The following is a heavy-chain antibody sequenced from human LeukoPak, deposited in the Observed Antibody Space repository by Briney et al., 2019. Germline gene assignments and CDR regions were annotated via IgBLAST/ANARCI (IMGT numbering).Heavy chain of an antibody. CDR3: TRPGGYDSFDY. CDR1: GFTFSSYS. J-gene: IGHJ4*02. D-gene: IGHD5-12*01. CDR2: ISSSSSTI. Sequence: PGGPLRLSCAASGFTFSSYSMNWVRQAPGKGLEWVSYISSSSSTIYYADSVKGRFTISRDNAKNSLYLQMNSLRAEDTAVYYCTRPGGYDSFDYWGQGTLVTVSS. V-gene: IGHV3-48*04.